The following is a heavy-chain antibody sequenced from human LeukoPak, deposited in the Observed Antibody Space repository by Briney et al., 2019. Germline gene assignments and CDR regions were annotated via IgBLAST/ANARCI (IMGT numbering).Heavy chain of an antibody. Sequence: GGSLRLSCAASGFTFSSYWMHWVRQAPGKGLVWVSRINSDGSSTSYADSVKGRFTIPRDNAKNTLYLQMNSLRAEDTAVYYCARDHYYDSRGFDYWGQGTLVTVSS. CDR2: INSDGSST. CDR1: GFTFSSYW. CDR3: ARDHYYDSRGFDY. D-gene: IGHD3-22*01. V-gene: IGHV3-74*01. J-gene: IGHJ4*02.